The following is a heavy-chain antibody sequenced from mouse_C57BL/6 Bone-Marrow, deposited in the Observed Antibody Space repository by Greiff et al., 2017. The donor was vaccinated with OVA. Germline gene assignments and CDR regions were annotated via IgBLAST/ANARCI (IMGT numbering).Heavy chain of an antibody. Sequence: QVQLQQSGAELARPGASVKMSCKASGYTFTSYTMHWVKQRPGQGLEWIGYINPSSGYTKYNQKFKDKATLTADKSSSTAYMQLSSLTSEDSAVYYCARGDYGKVGPTYWGQGTLVTVSA. CDR2: INPSSGYT. J-gene: IGHJ3*01. CDR3: ARGDYGKVGPTY. V-gene: IGHV1-4*01. CDR1: GYTFTSYT. D-gene: IGHD1-1*01.